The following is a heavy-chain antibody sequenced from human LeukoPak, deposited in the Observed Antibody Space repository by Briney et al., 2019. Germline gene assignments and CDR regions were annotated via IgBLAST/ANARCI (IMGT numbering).Heavy chain of an antibody. J-gene: IGHJ5*02. CDR3: ARDFESPDIVVVPAAINWFDP. CDR2: IYYSGST. Sequence: SETLSLTCTVSGGSISSSSYYWGWIRQPPGKGLEWIGSIYYSGSTYYNQYLKSRVTISVDTSKNQFSLKLSSVTAADTAVYYCARDFESPDIVVVPAAINWFDPWGQGTLVTVSS. CDR1: GGSISSSSYY. V-gene: IGHV4-39*07. D-gene: IGHD2-2*02.